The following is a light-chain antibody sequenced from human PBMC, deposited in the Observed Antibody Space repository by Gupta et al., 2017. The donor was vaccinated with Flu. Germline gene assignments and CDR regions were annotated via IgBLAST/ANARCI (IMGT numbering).Light chain of an antibody. CDR2: DAS. CDR3: QQRGNCPQN. J-gene: IGKJ2*01. Sequence: EIVFTQSPASLSLSPGERSTLSCRASQSVSGYLAWYQQKPGQAPRLLIYDASNRATGIPARFSGSGSGTDFTLTISSLETEDFAVYFCQQRGNCPQNFGQGTKMDIK. V-gene: IGKV3-11*01. CDR1: QSVSGY.